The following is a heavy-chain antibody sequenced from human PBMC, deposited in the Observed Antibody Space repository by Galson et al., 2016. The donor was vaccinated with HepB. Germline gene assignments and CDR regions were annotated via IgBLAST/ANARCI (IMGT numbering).Heavy chain of an antibody. CDR2: ISWNSVSI. V-gene: IGHV3-9*01. Sequence: SLRLSCAASGFTFDDYAMHWVRQAPGKGLEWVSGISWNSVSIGYADSLKGRFTISRDNAKNSLYLQMTSLRAEDTALYYCAKTHRGQRGVDYWGHGTLVTDSS. D-gene: IGHD6-25*01. CDR1: GFTFDDYA. J-gene: IGHJ4*01. CDR3: AKTHRGQRGVDY.